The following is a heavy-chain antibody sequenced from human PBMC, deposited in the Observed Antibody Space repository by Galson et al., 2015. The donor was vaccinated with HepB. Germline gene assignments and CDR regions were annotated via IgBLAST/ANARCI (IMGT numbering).Heavy chain of an antibody. CDR3: AKGGIATIGGPTFDS. V-gene: IGHV1-18*01. Sequence: SVKVSCKASDYTFTRFGISWVRQAPGQGLEWMGWISVYNGKTDYAQKFQGRVTMTADTSTSLTITAYMELRSLISDDTAVSYCAKGGIATIGGPTFDSWGQGTLVTVSS. CDR2: ISVYNGKT. CDR1: DYTFTRFG. D-gene: IGHD5-24*01. J-gene: IGHJ4*02.